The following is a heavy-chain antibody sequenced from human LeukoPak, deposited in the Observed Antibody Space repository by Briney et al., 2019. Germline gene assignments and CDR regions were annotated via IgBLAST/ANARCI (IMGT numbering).Heavy chain of an antibody. V-gene: IGHV3-48*03. J-gene: IGHJ4*02. CDR2: ISSSGSTI. Sequence: PGGSLRLSXAASGFTFSSYEMNWVRQAPGKGLEWVSYISSSGSTIYYADSVKGRFTISRDNAKNSLYLQMNSLRAEDTAVYYCARGKPYDFWSGPPLLWGQGTLVTVSS. CDR3: ARGKPYDFWSGPPLL. CDR1: GFTFSSYE. D-gene: IGHD3-3*01.